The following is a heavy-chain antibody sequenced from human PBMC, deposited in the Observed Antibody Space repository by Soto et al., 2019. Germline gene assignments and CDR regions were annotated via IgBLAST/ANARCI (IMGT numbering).Heavy chain of an antibody. J-gene: IGHJ4*02. CDR1: GASISSGDYY. V-gene: IGHV4-30-4*01. CDR2: IFYSGST. Sequence: QVQLQESGPGLVKPSQTLSLTCTVSGASISSGDYYWSWIRQPPGKGLEWIGYIFYSGSTYYNPSLESRITISVDTSKNQFSLNLSSVTAADTAVYYCARGRAYRPFDYWGQGTLVTVSS. CDR3: ARGRAYRPFDY. D-gene: IGHD3-16*02.